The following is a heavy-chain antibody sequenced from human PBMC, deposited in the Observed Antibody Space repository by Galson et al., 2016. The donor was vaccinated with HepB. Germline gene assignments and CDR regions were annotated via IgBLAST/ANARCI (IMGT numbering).Heavy chain of an antibody. D-gene: IGHD3-10*01. CDR3: ARALFGSGSYWCMDV. CDR2: ISSSGRPI. J-gene: IGHJ6*02. Sequence: SLRLSCAASGFRFSDYYMSWIRQAPGKGLEWLSYISSSGRPINYADSVKGRFTVSRDNAKNSLYLQMNNLRGEDTAVYYCARALFGSGSYWCMDVWGQGTTVTVSS. CDR1: GFRFSDYY. V-gene: IGHV3-11*01.